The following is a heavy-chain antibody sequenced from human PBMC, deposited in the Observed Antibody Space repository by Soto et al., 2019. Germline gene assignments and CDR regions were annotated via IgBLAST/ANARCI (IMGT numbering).Heavy chain of an antibody. V-gene: IGHV4-59*01. J-gene: IGHJ6*02. CDR3: ARYRSYDDFWSGYYPSYGMDV. CDR1: GGSISSYY. D-gene: IGHD3-3*01. Sequence: SETLSLTCTVSGGSISSYYWSWIRQPPGKGLEWIGYIYYSGSTNYNPSLKSRVTISVDTSKNQFSLKLSSVTAADTAVYYCARYRSYDDFWSGYYPSYGMDVWGQGTTVTVSS. CDR2: IYYSGST.